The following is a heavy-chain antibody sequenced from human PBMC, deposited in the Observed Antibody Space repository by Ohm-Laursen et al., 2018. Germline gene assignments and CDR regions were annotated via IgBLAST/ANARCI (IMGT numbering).Heavy chain of an antibody. CDR1: GFTFTSSA. D-gene: IGHD1-26*01. CDR3: AADIVGATHYYYGMDV. Sequence: GASVKVSCKASGFTFTSSAVQWVRQAREQRLEWIGWIVVGSGNTNYAQKFQERVTITRDMSTSTAYMELSSLRSEDTAVYYCAADIVGATHYYYGMDVWGQGTTVTVSS. V-gene: IGHV1-58*01. CDR2: IVVGSGNT. J-gene: IGHJ6*02.